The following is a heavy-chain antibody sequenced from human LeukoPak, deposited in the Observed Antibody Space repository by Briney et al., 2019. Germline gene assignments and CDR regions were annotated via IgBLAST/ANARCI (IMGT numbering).Heavy chain of an antibody. CDR1: VGSFSGYR. CDR3: ARGQGATVPKVGKNWFDP. V-gene: IGHV4-34*01. D-gene: IGHD1-26*01. Sequence: PSETLSLTCAVYVGSFSGYRWNWIRQPPGKGPEWIGEVNESGGTNINPSLRSRVILSVDTSMNQFSLKLISVTAADTGVYYCARGQGATVPKVGKNWFDPWGHGTRVIVSP. J-gene: IGHJ5*02. CDR2: VNESGGT.